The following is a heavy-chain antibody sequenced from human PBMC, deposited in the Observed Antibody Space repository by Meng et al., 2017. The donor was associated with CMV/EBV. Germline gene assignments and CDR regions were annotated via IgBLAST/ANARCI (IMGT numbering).Heavy chain of an antibody. J-gene: IGHJ4*02. CDR2: ISTYNGDT. CDR1: GYTFMGFS. D-gene: IGHD2-2*01. CDR3: ARHYCSSDICYGYFDY. V-gene: IGHV1-18*01. Sequence: ASVKVSCKPSGYTFMGFSISWVRLAPGQGLEWMGWISTYNGDTNFAQKFQGRVTMTTDTSTSTVYMELRSLRSDDTAVYYCARHYCSSDICYGYFDYWGQGTLVTVSS.